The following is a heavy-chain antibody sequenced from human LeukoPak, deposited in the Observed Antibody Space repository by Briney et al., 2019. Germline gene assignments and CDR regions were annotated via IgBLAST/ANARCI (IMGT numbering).Heavy chain of an antibody. D-gene: IGHD2-2*02. CDR1: GFTFSSYE. CDR2: ISSSGSTI. J-gene: IGHJ1*01. CDR3: ARDPIYTFDGPEYFQH. Sequence: PGGSLRLSCAASGFTFSSYEMNWVRQAPGKGLEWVSYISSSGSTIYYADSVTGRFTISRDNAKKSLYLQMNILRAEDTAVYYCARDPIYTFDGPEYFQHWGQGTLVTVSS. V-gene: IGHV3-48*03.